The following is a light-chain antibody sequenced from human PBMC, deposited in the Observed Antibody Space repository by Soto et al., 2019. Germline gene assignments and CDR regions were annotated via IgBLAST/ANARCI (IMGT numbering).Light chain of an antibody. CDR1: SSDVGSYNL. Sequence: QSVLTQPASVSGSPGQSIPISCTGSSSDVGSYNLVSWYQQHPGKAPKLMIYEVTKRPSGFSNRFSGSKSGNTASLTISGLQAEDEADYYCCSYAGSNTHVFGTGTKVTVL. CDR2: EVT. J-gene: IGLJ1*01. V-gene: IGLV2-23*02. CDR3: CSYAGSNTHV.